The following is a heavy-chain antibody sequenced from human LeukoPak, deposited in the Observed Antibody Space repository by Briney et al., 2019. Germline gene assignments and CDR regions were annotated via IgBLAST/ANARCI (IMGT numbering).Heavy chain of an antibody. CDR3: AYSSGWYFGY. CDR2: IKQDGSEK. D-gene: IGHD6-19*01. CDR1: GFTFSSYW. J-gene: IGHJ4*02. Sequence: GGSLRLSCVASGFTFSSYWMTWVRQAPGKGLEWVANIKQDGSEKYYVDSVKGRFTISRDNAKNSLFLQMNSLRAEDTAVYYCAYSSGWYFGYWGQGTLVTVSS. V-gene: IGHV3-7*05.